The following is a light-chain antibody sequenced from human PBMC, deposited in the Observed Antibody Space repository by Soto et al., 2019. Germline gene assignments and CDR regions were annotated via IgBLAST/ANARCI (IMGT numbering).Light chain of an antibody. CDR3: QQFNSYPLT. CDR2: AAS. Sequence: DIPLTQSPSFLSASVGDRVTITCRASQGISSYLAWHQQKPGKAPKLLIYAASTLQSGVPSRFSGSGSGTEFTLTISSLQPEDFATYYCQQFNSYPLTFGGGTKVEIK. V-gene: IGKV1-9*01. CDR1: QGISSY. J-gene: IGKJ4*01.